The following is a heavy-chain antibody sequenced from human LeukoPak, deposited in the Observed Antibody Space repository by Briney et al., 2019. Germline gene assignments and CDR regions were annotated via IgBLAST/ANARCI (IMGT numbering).Heavy chain of an antibody. CDR2: INPTGGST. CDR1: GYIFTNYY. J-gene: IGHJ4*02. Sequence: WASVKASCKASGYIFTNYYMHWVRQAPGEGLEWMGIINPTGGSTSYAQKFQGRVTMTRDTSTSTVYMELGSLRSEDTAVYYCARDHYHKIHSVMVTAPDYWGQGTLVIVSS. D-gene: IGHD2-21*02. CDR3: ARDHYHKIHSVMVTAPDY. V-gene: IGHV1-46*01.